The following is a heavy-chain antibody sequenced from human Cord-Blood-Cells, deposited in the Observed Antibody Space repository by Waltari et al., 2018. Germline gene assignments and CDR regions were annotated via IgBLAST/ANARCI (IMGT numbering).Heavy chain of an antibody. D-gene: IGHD6-13*01. CDR1: GGSFRGYY. CDR2: INHSGST. J-gene: IGHJ4*02. CDR3: ARGPIAAAGSEDY. V-gene: IGHV4-34*01. Sequence: QVQLQQWGAGLLKPSETPSPTCAVYGGSFRGYYWSWSRQPPGKGLEWTGEINHSGSTNYNPSLKSRVTISVDTSKNQFSLKLSSVTAADTAVYYCARGPIAAAGSEDYWGQGTLVTVSS.